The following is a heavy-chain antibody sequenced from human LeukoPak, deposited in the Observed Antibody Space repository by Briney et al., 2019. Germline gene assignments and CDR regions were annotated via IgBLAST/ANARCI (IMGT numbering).Heavy chain of an antibody. D-gene: IGHD1-26*01. CDR1: GYTLTELS. V-gene: IGHV1-24*01. Sequence: ASVTVSYKLSGYTLTELSMNWVGQAPGKGMEWMGGFDPEDGETIYAQKFQGRVTMTEDTSTDTAYMELSSLSSEDTAVYYCATTLLGLKWELQDAFDIWGQGTMVTVSS. CDR2: FDPEDGET. J-gene: IGHJ3*02. CDR3: ATTLLGLKWELQDAFDI.